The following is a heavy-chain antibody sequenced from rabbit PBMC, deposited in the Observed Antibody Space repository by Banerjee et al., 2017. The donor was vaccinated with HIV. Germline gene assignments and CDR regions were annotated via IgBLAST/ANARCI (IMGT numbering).Heavy chain of an antibody. J-gene: IGHJ4*01. Sequence: QEQLVESGGGLVQPGGSLKLSCKASGFDFSNYGISWVRQAPGKGLEWIGCIYTGDGDTYYASWVNGRFTISKTSSTAVTLQMTSLTAADTATYFCARGWSNSNLWGPGTLVTVS. CDR1: GFDFSNYG. V-gene: IGHV1S45*01. CDR2: IYTGDGDT. CDR3: ARGWSNSNL.